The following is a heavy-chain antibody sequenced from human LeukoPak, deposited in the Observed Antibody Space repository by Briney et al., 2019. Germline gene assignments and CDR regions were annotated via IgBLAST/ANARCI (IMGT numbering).Heavy chain of an antibody. D-gene: IGHD4-17*01. CDR2: ISDSGGST. Sequence: GGSLRLSCAASGFTFSSYWMTWVRQAPGKGLEWVSSISDSGGSTFYADSVKGRFTISRDNSKNTLYLQMNSLWAEDTAVYYCAKGGDYGDYDATPFDYWGQGTLVTVSS. CDR1: GFTFSSYW. V-gene: IGHV3-23*01. CDR3: AKGGDYGDYDATPFDY. J-gene: IGHJ4*02.